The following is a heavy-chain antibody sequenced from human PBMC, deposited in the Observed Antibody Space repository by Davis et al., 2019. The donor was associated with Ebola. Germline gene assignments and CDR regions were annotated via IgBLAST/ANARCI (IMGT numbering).Heavy chain of an antibody. V-gene: IGHV3-74*01. CDR3: ARDMISGWKFDY. Sequence: GESLKISCAASGFTFSSNWMHWVRQAPGKGLVWVSRTNSDGSITSYADSVKGRFTISRDNAKNTLYLQMNSLRDEDTAVYYCARDMISGWKFDYWGQGTLVTVSS. D-gene: IGHD6-19*01. CDR1: GFTFSSNW. J-gene: IGHJ4*02. CDR2: TNSDGSIT.